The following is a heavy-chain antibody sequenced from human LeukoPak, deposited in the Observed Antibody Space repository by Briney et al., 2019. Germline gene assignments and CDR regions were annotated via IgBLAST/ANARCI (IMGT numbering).Heavy chain of an antibody. CDR2: ISGDGGST. D-gene: IGHD5-18*01. CDR1: GFTFSSYT. Sequence: GGSLRLSCTASGFTFSSYTMNWVRQAPGKGLEWVSLISGDGGSTYYADSVKGRFTISRDNSKNSLYLLMNSLRNDDTAFYYCAKDTEGYTYGYYYYGMDVWGQGTAVTVSS. CDR3: AKDTEGYTYGYYYYGMDV. J-gene: IGHJ6*02. V-gene: IGHV3-43*02.